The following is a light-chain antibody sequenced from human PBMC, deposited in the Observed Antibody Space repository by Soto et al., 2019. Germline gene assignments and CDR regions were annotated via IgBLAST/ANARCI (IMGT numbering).Light chain of an antibody. CDR1: SSNIGNNY. CDR2: DTI. Sequence: QSVLTQPPSVSAAPGQKVTISCSGSSSNIGNNYVSWYQQLPGTAPKLLFYDTIRRPSGIPDRFSGSKSGTSATLDITGLQTGDEADYYCGMWDSSLRLVVFGGGTQLTVL. J-gene: IGLJ2*01. CDR3: GMWDSSLRLVV. V-gene: IGLV1-51*01.